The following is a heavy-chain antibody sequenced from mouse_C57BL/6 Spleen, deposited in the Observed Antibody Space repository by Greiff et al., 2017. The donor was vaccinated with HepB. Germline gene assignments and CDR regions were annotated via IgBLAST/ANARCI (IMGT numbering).Heavy chain of an antibody. D-gene: IGHD2-5*01. CDR1: GYSITSGYY. V-gene: IGHV3-6*01. CDR3: AREDYSNLYYYAMDY. Sequence: ESGPGLVKPSQSLSLTCSVTGYSITSGYYWNWIRQFPGNKLEWMGYISYDGSNNYNPSLKNRISITRDTSKNQFFLKLNSVTTEDTATYYCAREDYSNLYYYAMDYWGQGTSVTVSS. CDR2: ISYDGSN. J-gene: IGHJ4*01.